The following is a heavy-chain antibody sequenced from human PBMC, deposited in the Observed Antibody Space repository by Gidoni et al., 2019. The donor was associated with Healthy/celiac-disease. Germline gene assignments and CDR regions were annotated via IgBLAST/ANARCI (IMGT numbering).Heavy chain of an antibody. CDR2: ISGSGGST. V-gene: IGHV3-23*01. D-gene: IGHD3-22*01. J-gene: IGHJ6*03. CDR3: ASIRSGYYITGYYYYMDV. CDR1: GFTFSSYA. Sequence: EVQLLESGGGLVQPGGSLRLSCAASGFTFSSYALSWVRQAPGKGLEWVSAISGSGGSTDYADSGKGRFTISRDNSKNTLYLQMNSLRAEDTAVYYCASIRSGYYITGYYYYMDVWGKGTTVTVSS.